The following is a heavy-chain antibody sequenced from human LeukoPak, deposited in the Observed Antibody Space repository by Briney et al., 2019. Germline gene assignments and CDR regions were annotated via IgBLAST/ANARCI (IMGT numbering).Heavy chain of an antibody. CDR1: GFTFSSYS. D-gene: IGHD3-10*01. Sequence: GGSLRLSCAASGFTFSSYSMSWVRQAPGKGLEWVSYISSSGSTIYYADSVKGRFTISRDNAKNSLYLQMNSLRAEDTAVYYCASTLLWFGELLGLFDYWGQGTLVTVSS. CDR3: ASTLLWFGELLGLFDY. J-gene: IGHJ4*02. V-gene: IGHV3-48*04. CDR2: ISSSGSTI.